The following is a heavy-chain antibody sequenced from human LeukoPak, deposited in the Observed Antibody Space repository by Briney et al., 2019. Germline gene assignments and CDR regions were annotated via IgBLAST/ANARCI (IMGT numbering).Heavy chain of an antibody. Sequence: SETLSLTCTVSGGSISSGSYYWSWIRQPAGRGLEWIGRIYTSGSTNYNPSLKSRVTISVDTSKNQFSLKLSSVTAADTAVYYCARGAERGFGVGARGAFDIWGQGTMVTVSS. CDR3: ARGAERGFGVGARGAFDI. CDR2: IYTSGST. V-gene: IGHV4-61*02. J-gene: IGHJ3*02. CDR1: GGSISSGSYY. D-gene: IGHD3-3*01.